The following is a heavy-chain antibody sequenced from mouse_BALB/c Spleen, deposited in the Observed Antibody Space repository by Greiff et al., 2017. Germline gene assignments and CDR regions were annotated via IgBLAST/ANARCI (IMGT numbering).Heavy chain of an antibody. V-gene: IGHV2-2*02. D-gene: IGHD2-5*01. Sequence: QVQLQQSGPGLVQPSQSLSITCTVSGFSLTSYGVHWVRQSPGKGLEWLGVIGSGGSTDYNEAFISRLSISKDNSKSQVFFKMNSLQTSDTAVYYCSRNSRYSNYVVDYGGQGTTLTVSS. CDR1: GFSLTSYG. CDR2: IGSGGST. CDR3: SRNSRYSNYVVDY. J-gene: IGHJ2*01.